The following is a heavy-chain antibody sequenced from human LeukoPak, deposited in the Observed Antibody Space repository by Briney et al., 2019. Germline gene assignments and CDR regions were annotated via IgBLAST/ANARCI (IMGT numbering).Heavy chain of an antibody. CDR1: GYTFTGYY. CDR2: INPNSGGT. CDR3: AIDPIAAAGRGD. D-gene: IGHD6-13*01. Sequence: ASVKVSCKASGYTFTGYYMHWVRQAPGQGLEWMGWINPNSGGTNYAQKFQGWVTMTRDTSISTAYMELSRLRSDDTAVYYCAIDPIAAAGRGDWGQGTLVTVSS. V-gene: IGHV1-2*04. J-gene: IGHJ4*02.